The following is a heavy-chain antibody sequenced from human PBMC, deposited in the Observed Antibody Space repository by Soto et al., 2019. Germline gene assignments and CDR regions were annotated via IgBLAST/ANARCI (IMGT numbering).Heavy chain of an antibody. V-gene: IGHV3-33*01. Sequence: QVHLVESGGGVVQPGRSLRLSCAASGFFFSAYGMHWVRQAPGKGLEWVAMIYYDGNNKYYADSVKGRFTISRDNSKNTLYLQMNSLRVEDTAVYYCARVGGTVTSDYWGQGTRVIVSS. D-gene: IGHD4-17*01. CDR3: ARVGGTVTSDY. CDR2: IYYDGNNK. J-gene: IGHJ4*02. CDR1: GFFFSAYG.